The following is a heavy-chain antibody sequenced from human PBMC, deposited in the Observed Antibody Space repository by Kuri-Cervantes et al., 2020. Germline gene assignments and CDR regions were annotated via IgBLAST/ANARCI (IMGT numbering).Heavy chain of an antibody. V-gene: IGHV3-13*01. Sequence: GESLKISCAASGFTFSSYDMHWVRQATGKGLEWVSAIGTAGDTYYPGSVKGRFTISRDNSKNTLYLQMNSLRAEDTAVYYCARDWYSYGYESPFDYWGQGTLVTVSS. CDR2: IGTAGDT. J-gene: IGHJ4*02. D-gene: IGHD5-18*01. CDR3: ARDWYSYGYESPFDY. CDR1: GFTFSSYD.